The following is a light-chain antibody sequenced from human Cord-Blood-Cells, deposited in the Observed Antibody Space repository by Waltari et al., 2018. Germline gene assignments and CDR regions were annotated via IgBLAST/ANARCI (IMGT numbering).Light chain of an antibody. V-gene: IGLV2-14*01. Sequence: QSALTQPASVSGSPGQSITISCTGTSSDVGGSNYVSWYQQHPGKAPNLRIYGVSNRPSGVVNRFPCSKAGNTASRTISGLQAEGEADYYCSSYTSSSTLGFGGGTKLTVL. J-gene: IGLJ2*01. CDR2: GVS. CDR3: SSYTSSSTLG. CDR1: SSDVGGSNY.